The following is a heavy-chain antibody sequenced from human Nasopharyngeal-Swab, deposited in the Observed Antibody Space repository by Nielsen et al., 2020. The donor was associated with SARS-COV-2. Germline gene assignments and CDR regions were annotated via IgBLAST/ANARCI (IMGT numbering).Heavy chain of an antibody. Sequence: WIRQPPGKGLEWIGRIDYRGNVFYNSSLESRVTIFQDLSKNQFSLNLTSATAADTAVYYCARASPGFRITSWGQGTLVTVSS. J-gene: IGHJ4*02. CDR3: ARASPGFRITS. CDR2: IDYRGNV. D-gene: IGHD3-16*01. V-gene: IGHV4-31*02.